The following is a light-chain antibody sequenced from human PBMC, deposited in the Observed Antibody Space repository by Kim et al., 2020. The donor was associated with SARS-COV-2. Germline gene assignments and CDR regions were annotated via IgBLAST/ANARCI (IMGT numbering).Light chain of an antibody. Sequence: AGDRVHPTRRGRQGSRRLLTLESTETGPGPTLLIYDASNVETGVPARFSGSGSGTEFTLTISSLEPEDFATYYCQQHNSYPRTFGQGTRLEIK. V-gene: IGKV1-5*01. CDR3: QQHNSYPRT. CDR2: DAS. J-gene: IGKJ5*01. CDR1: QGSRRL.